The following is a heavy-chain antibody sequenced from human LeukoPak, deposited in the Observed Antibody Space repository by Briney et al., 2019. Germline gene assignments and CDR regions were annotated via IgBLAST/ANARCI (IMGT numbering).Heavy chain of an antibody. D-gene: IGHD4-23*01. J-gene: IGHJ4*02. V-gene: IGHV1-46*01. CDR1: RFIFTNYC. Sequence: ASVKVSCKPSRFIFTNYCLHWVRQAPGQGLEWMGIINPSAGSPTYAQKFQGRVTMTRDMSTSTVYMEMSSLRSDDTAMYYCATSTTVITPIDSWGQGTLVTVSS. CDR3: ATSTTVITPIDS. CDR2: INPSAGSP.